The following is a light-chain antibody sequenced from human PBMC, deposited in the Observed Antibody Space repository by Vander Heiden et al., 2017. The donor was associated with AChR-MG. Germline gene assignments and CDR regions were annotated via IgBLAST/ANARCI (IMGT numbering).Light chain of an antibody. CDR3: QQDNNWPRT. CDR1: QSVSSN. V-gene: IGKV3-15*01. Sequence: EIVMTQSPATLSASPGESATLSCRSTQSVSSNVASYQQQPGHAPRLLTYGASTRATGIPARFSGSVSGAEVTLTSSSLHSEDFAVYYCQQDNNWPRTFGGGTKVEIK. CDR2: GAS. J-gene: IGKJ4*01.